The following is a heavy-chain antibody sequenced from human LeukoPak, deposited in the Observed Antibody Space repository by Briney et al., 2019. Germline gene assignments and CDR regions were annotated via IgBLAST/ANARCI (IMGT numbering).Heavy chain of an antibody. V-gene: IGHV1-69*10. J-gene: IGHJ4*03. CDR2: IIPIVIIV. D-gene: IGHD2-2*01. Sequence: ASVKFSCKLFGATFSSNATSWVRQAPGQGLKWMGGIIPIVIIVNGAHKFTGRGTITTDKATSTASRELISLRFEDTAVYYCARGRLIRAPDERYYLDYWGHRTLVTVSS. CDR3: ARGRLIRAPDERYYLDY. CDR1: GATFSSNA.